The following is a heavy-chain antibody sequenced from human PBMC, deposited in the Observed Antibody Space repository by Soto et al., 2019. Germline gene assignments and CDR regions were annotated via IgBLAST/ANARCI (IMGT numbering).Heavy chain of an antibody. Sequence: EVQLVESGGGLVQPGRSLRLSCAASGFTFDDYAMHWVRQAPGKGLEWVSGISGSGGSTYYADSVKGRFTISRDNSKNTLYLQMNSLRAEDTAVYYCAKSRRSSSPPRAYYFDYWGQGTLVTVSS. J-gene: IGHJ4*02. CDR3: AKSRRSSSPPRAYYFDY. CDR1: GFTFDDYA. D-gene: IGHD6-13*01. CDR2: ISGSGGST. V-gene: IGHV3-23*04.